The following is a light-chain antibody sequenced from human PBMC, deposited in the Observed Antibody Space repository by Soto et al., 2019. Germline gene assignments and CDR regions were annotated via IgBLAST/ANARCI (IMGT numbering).Light chain of an antibody. CDR2: GAS. CDR1: QSVSSSY. J-gene: IGKJ2*01. Sequence: EIVLTQSPATLSLSPGERATLSGRASQSVSSSYLAWYQQKPGQAPRLVISGASSRAAGIPDRFSGSGSGTDFTLTISRLEPEDFAVYYCQQYDSSPPRYTFGHGTKLEIK. V-gene: IGKV3-20*01. CDR3: QQYDSSPPRYT.